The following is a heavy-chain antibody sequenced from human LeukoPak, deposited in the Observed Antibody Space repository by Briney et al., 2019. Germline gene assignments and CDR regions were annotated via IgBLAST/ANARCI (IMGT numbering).Heavy chain of an antibody. J-gene: IGHJ5*02. Sequence: SSVKVSCKASGCTFSSYTISWVRQALGQGLEWMGRIIPILGIANYAQKFQGRVTITADKSTSTAYMELSSLRSEDTAVYYCARGGVPAAVGYWFDPWGQGTLVTVSS. CDR2: IIPILGIA. D-gene: IGHD2-2*01. V-gene: IGHV1-69*02. CDR3: ARGGVPAAVGYWFDP. CDR1: GCTFSSYT.